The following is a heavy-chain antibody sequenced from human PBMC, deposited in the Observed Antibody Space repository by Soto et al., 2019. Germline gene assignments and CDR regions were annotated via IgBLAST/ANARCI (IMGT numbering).Heavy chain of an antibody. D-gene: IGHD6-6*01. CDR2: IYYSGST. CDR3: ARSYSSSQGDSFDY. Sequence: SETLSLTCTVSGGSISSYYWSWIRQPPGKGLEWIGYIYYSGSTNYNPSLKSRVTISVDTSKNQFSPKLSSVTAADTAVYYCARSYSSSQGDSFDYWGQGTLVTVSS. V-gene: IGHV4-59*01. J-gene: IGHJ4*02. CDR1: GGSISSYY.